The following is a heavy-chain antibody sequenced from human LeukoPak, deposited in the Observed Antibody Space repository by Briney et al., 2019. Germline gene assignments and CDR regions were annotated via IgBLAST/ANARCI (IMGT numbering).Heavy chain of an antibody. CDR2: INHSGST. CDR3: ARKPEYSNRYYYYYMDV. J-gene: IGHJ6*03. CDR1: GGSFSGYY. D-gene: IGHD4-11*01. Sequence: PSETLSLTCAVYGGSFSGYYWSWIRQPPGKGLEWIGEINHSGSTNYNPSLKSRVTISVDTPKNQFSLKLSSVTAADTAVYYCARKPEYSNRYYYYYMDVWGKGTTVTVSS. V-gene: IGHV4-34*01.